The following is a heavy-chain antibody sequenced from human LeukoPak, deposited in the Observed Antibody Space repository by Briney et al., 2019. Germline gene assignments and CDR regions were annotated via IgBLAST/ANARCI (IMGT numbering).Heavy chain of an antibody. CDR2: ISYSGNT. J-gene: IGHJ6*03. CDR1: GGSISNYY. CDR3: ARSADYYYYYMDV. V-gene: IGHV4-59*01. Sequence: SETLSLTCTVSGGSISNYYWTWIRQPPGKGLEWIGFISYSGNTNYNPSLKSRVTISLDTSKNQFSLKLISVTAADTAVYYCARSADYYYYYMDVWGKGTTVTISS.